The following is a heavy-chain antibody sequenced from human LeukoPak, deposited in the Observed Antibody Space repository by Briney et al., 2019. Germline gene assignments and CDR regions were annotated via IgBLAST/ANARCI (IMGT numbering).Heavy chain of an antibody. CDR1: GFTFSSYS. CDR2: ISSSGSTI. Sequence: GGSLRLSCAASGFTFSSYSMNWVRQAPGKGLEWVSHISSSGSTIYYADSVKGRFTISRDNAKNSLYLQMNSLRAEDTAVYYCAELGITMIGGVWGKGTTVTISS. CDR3: AELGITMIGGV. D-gene: IGHD3-10*02. V-gene: IGHV3-48*04. J-gene: IGHJ6*04.